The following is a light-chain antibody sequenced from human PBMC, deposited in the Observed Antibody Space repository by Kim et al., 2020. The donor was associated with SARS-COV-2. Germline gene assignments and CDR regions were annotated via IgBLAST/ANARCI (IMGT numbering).Light chain of an antibody. Sequence: SASVGDTVTITCRASRRISSYLNWFQQETGKAPKVLIYAASSLQDGVPSRFSGGGSGTDFTLTISSLQPGDTATYYCQQGHSPPYTFGQGTKLEI. CDR3: QQGHSPPYT. CDR2: AAS. J-gene: IGKJ2*01. V-gene: IGKV1-39*01. CDR1: RRISSY.